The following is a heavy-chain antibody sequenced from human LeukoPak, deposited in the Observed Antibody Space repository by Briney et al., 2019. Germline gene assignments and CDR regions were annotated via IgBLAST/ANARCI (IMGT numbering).Heavy chain of an antibody. V-gene: IGHV3-7*03. Sequence: PGGSLRLSCAASGFTFSSYWMNWVRQAPGKGLEWVANIKQDGSEKYYVDSVKGRFTISRDSSKNTLYLQMNSLRAEDTAVYYCAKDRVISSVGYSFDYWGQGTQVTVSS. J-gene: IGHJ4*02. D-gene: IGHD3-22*01. CDR3: AKDRVISSVGYSFDY. CDR2: IKQDGSEK. CDR1: GFTFSSYW.